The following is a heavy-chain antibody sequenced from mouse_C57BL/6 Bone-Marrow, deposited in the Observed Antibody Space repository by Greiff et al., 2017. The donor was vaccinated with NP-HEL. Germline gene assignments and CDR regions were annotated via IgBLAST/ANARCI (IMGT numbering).Heavy chain of an antibody. CDR2: IDPSDSYP. CDR3: ARHYGSSWFAY. J-gene: IGHJ3*01. CDR1: GYTFTSYW. D-gene: IGHD1-1*01. V-gene: IGHV1-50*01. Sequence: QVQLQQPGAELVKPGASVKLSCKASGYTFTSYWMQWVKQRPGQGLEWIGAIDPSDSYPNYNQKFKGKATLTVDTSSSTAYMQLSSLTSEDSAVYYCARHYGSSWFAYWGQGTLVTVSA.